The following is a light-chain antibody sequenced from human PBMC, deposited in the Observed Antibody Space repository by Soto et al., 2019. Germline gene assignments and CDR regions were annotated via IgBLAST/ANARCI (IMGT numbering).Light chain of an antibody. V-gene: IGKV3-15*01. CDR2: RAF. CDR1: LSVSSD. CDR3: QQYNKWPQT. Sequence: EIGMTQSPATLSLSPGERATLSCRASLSVSSDLAWYRQKPGQAPRLLIYRAFTRATGIPARFSGSGFGTDFTLTISSLQSEDFAAYYCQQYNKWPQTFGQGTKVDI. J-gene: IGKJ1*01.